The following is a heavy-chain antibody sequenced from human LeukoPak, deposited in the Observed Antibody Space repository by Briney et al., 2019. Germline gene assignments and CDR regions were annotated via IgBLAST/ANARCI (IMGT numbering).Heavy chain of an antibody. Sequence: PGGSLRLSCAASGFTVSSNYMSWFRQAPGKGLEWVSVIYSGGSTYYADSVKGRFTISRDNSKNTLYLQMNSLRAEDTAVYYCARAGYDFWSGYYTLPSFDYWGQGTLVTVSS. J-gene: IGHJ4*02. CDR2: IYSGGST. CDR3: ARAGYDFWSGYYTLPSFDY. CDR1: GFTVSSNY. D-gene: IGHD3-3*01. V-gene: IGHV3-66*02.